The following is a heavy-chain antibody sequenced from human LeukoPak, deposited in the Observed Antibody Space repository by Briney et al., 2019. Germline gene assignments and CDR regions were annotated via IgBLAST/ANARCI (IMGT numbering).Heavy chain of an antibody. D-gene: IGHD3-10*01. CDR2: ISGSGGAT. CDR1: GFTFRTYG. Sequence: GGSLRLSCVVSGFTFRTYGKNWVRQAPGKGLEWVSAISGSGGATYYADSVKGRFTISRDNSKNSMYLQMTSLRAEDTAVYYCAKGQYYYGSGTYFSWLDPWGQGTLVTVSS. V-gene: IGHV3-23*01. CDR3: AKGQYYYGSGTYFSWLDP. J-gene: IGHJ5*02.